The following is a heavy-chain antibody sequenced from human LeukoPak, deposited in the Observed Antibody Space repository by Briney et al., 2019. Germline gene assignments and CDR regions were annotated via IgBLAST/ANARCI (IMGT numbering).Heavy chain of an antibody. CDR1: GFTFSSYG. V-gene: IGHV3-7*01. Sequence: PGGSLRLSCAASGFTFSSYGMHWVRQAPGKGLEWVANIKQDGSEKYYVDSVEGRFTISRDNAKNSLYLQMNSLRAEDTAVYYCARVVYYGSGSYLVYYFDYWGQGTLVTVSS. CDR2: IKQDGSEK. J-gene: IGHJ4*02. CDR3: ARVVYYGSGSYLVYYFDY. D-gene: IGHD3-10*01.